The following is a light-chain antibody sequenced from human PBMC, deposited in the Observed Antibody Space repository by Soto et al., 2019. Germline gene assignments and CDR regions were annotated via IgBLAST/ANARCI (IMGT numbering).Light chain of an antibody. CDR3: QQANSFPLT. CDR2: AAS. J-gene: IGKJ4*01. Sequence: GGRVTITCRASQDISRWLAWYQQKPGKAPNLLIYAASTLQSGVPSRFSGSGSGTDFTLTISSLHPEDFATYYCQQANSFPLTFGGGTKVDIK. V-gene: IGKV1-12*01. CDR1: QDISRW.